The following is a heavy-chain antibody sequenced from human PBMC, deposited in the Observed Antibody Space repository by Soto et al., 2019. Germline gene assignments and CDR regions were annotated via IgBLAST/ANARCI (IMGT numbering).Heavy chain of an antibody. D-gene: IGHD3-22*01. CDR1: GGSISSGDYY. J-gene: IGHJ1*01. CDR2: IYHSGST. Sequence: SETLSLTCTVSGGSISSGDYYWSWIRQPPGKGLEWIGYIYHSGSTYYNPSLKSRVTISVDTSKNQFSLKLSSVTAADTAVYYCARGEDYYDSSGYSYFQHWGQGTLVTVSS. CDR3: ARGEDYYDSSGYSYFQH. V-gene: IGHV4-30-4*01.